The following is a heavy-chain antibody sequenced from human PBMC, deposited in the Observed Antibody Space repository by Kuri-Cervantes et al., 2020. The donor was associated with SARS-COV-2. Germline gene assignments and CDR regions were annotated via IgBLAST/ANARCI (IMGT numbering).Heavy chain of an antibody. J-gene: IGHJ4*02. CDR3: ASNGWGFRNPGGVSGFDY. CDR1: GGSFSGYY. Sequence: GESLKISCAVYGGSFSGYYWSWIRQPPGKGLEWVSYISSSSSTIYYADSVKGRFTISRDNAKNSLYLQMNSLRAEDTAVYYCASNGWGFRNPGGVSGFDYWGQGTLVTVSS. CDR2: ISSSSSTI. D-gene: IGHD3-16*01. V-gene: IGHV3-11*04.